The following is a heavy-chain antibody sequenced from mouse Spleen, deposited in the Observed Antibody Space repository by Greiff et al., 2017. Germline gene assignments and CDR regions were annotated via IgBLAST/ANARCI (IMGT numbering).Heavy chain of an antibody. CDR2: ISSGSSTI. D-gene: IGHD2-1*01. CDR3: AREGNYEGFAY. Sequence: EVQRVESGGGLVKPGGSLKLSCAASGFTFSDYGMHWVRQAPEKGLEWVAYISSGSSTIYYADTVKGRFTISRDNAKNTLFLQMTSLRSEDTAMYYCAREGNYEGFAYWGQGTLVTVSA. CDR1: GFTFSDYG. V-gene: IGHV5-17*01. J-gene: IGHJ3*01.